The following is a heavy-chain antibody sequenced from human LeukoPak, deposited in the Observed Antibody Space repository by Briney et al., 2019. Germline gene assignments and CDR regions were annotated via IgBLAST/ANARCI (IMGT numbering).Heavy chain of an antibody. D-gene: IGHD5-12*01. J-gene: IGHJ4*02. V-gene: IGHV4-59*11. CDR2: IYYSGST. CDR1: GGSISRHY. Sequence: SETLSLTCTVSGGSISRHYWSWIRQPPGKGLEWVGYIYYSGSTNYNPSLKSRVTISVDTYKNQFSLKLSSVTAADTAVYYCARQNSGYDCWGQGTLVTVSS. CDR3: ARQNSGYDC.